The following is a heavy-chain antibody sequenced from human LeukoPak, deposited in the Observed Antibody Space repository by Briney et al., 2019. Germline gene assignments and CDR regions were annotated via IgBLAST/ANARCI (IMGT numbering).Heavy chain of an antibody. CDR2: IIPIFGTA. D-gene: IGHD6-13*01. CDR1: GGTFSSYA. V-gene: IGHV1-69*13. Sequence: ASVKVSCKASGGTFSSYAISWVRQAPGQGLEWMGGIIPIFGTANYAQKFQGRVTITADESTSTAYMELSSLRSEDTAVYYCARDPQQLVPEYFQHWGQGTLVTVSS. CDR3: ARDPQQLVPEYFQH. J-gene: IGHJ1*01.